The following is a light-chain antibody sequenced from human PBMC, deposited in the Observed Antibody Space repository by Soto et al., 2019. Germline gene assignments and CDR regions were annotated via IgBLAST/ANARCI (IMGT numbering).Light chain of an antibody. Sequence: QSVLTQPPSASGSPGQSVTISCTGTSSDVGDYDYVSWYQQHPGKAPKLMIYEVSKRPSGVPDRFSGSKSGNPASLTVSGLQTEDEADYYCSSYGGVNNVLFGGGTKLTVL. J-gene: IGLJ2*01. V-gene: IGLV2-8*01. CDR1: SSDVGDYDY. CDR2: EVS. CDR3: SSYGGVNNVL.